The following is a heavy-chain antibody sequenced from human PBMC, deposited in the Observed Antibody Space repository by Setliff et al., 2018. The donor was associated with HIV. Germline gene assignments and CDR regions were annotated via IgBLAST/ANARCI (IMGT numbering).Heavy chain of an antibody. CDR2: IRYDGSNK. J-gene: IGHJ4*02. CDR3: AKYGSGNSGRGGFDY. V-gene: IGHV3-30*02. CDR1: GFTFSSYG. D-gene: IGHD6-19*01. Sequence: GGSLRLSCAASGFTFSSYGMHWVRQAPGKGLEWVAFIRYDGSNKYYADSVKGRFTISRDNSKSTLYLQMSSLRAEDTAVYYCAKYGSGNSGRGGFDYWGQGTRVTVSS.